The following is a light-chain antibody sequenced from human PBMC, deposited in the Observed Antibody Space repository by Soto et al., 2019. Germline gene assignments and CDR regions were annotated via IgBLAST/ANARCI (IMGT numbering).Light chain of an antibody. V-gene: IGKV3-15*01. CDR2: GAS. CDR3: QQYNNWPLT. Sequence: EIVMTQSPATLSVSPGERATLSCRASQSVSSSLAWYQQKPGQAPRLLIYGASTRATGIPARFSGSGSVTDFTLSISSLQSEDFAVYQCQQYNNWPLTFGGGTKVDIK. J-gene: IGKJ4*02. CDR1: QSVSSS.